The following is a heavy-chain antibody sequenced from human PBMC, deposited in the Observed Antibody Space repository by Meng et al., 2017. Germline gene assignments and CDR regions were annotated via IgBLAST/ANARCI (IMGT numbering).Heavy chain of an antibody. V-gene: IGHV1-3*01. CDR3: ARANSYGFSY. Sequence: ASVKVSCKASGYTFTTYAMHWVRQAPGQRLEWMGWINAGNGNTKYSQKFQGRVTITRDTSASTAYMVLGSLRSEDTTVYYCARANSYGFSYWGQGTLVTVSS. J-gene: IGHJ4*02. CDR1: GYTFTTYA. D-gene: IGHD5-18*01. CDR2: INAGNGNT.